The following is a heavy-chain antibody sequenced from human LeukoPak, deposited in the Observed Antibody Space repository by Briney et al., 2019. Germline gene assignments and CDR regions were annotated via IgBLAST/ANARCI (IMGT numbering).Heavy chain of an antibody. CDR2: ISSSSSYI. Sequence: GGSLRLSCAASGFTFSSYSMNWVRQAPGKGLEWVSSISSSSSYIYYADSVKGRFTISRDNAKNSLYLQMNSLRAEDTGVYFCARGGSDTAMAHDYWGQGILVTVSS. CDR1: GFTFSSYS. CDR3: ARGGSDTAMAHDY. J-gene: IGHJ4*02. V-gene: IGHV3-21*01. D-gene: IGHD5-18*01.